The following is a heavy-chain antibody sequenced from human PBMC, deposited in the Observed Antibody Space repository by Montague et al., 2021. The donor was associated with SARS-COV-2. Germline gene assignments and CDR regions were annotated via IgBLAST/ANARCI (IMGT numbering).Heavy chain of an antibody. V-gene: IGHV4-31*03. J-gene: IGHJ4*02. CDR1: GTSIRSGGYY. CDR2: IFHTGRA. Sequence: TLSPTCTVSGTSIRSGGYYWTWIRQHPGKGLEWIGYIFHTGRAYYXPSLETRVNISVDTSNNLFSLRLSSVTAADTAMYFCARVRLFYYLDYWGQGTLVTVSS. CDR3: ARVRLFYYLDY. D-gene: IGHD2/OR15-2a*01.